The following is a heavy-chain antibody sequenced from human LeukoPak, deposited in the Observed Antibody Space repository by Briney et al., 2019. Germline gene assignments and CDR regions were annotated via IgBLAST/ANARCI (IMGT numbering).Heavy chain of an antibody. D-gene: IGHD3-3*01. CDR1: GFTFRSYS. J-gene: IGHJ4*02. CDR3: ARDHYDFWSGYYSSLYY. Sequence: GGSLRLSCAASGFTFRSYSMNWVRQAPGKGLEWVSSISSSSSYIYYADSVKGRFTISRDNAKNSLYLQMNSLRAEDAAVYYCARDHYDFWSGYYSSLYYWGQGTLVTVSS. CDR2: ISSSSSYI. V-gene: IGHV3-21*01.